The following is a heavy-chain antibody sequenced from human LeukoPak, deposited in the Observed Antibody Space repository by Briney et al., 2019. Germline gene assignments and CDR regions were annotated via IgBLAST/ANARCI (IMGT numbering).Heavy chain of an antibody. V-gene: IGHV3-23*01. Sequence: AGGSLRLSCAASGFTFSSYAMSWVCQAPGKGLEWVSAISGSGDSTYYADSVKGRFTISRDNSKNTLYLQMNSLRAEDTAVYYCAKDPWLTSEYFQHWGQGTLVTVSS. CDR1: GFTFSSYA. CDR2: ISGSGDST. CDR3: AKDPWLTSEYFQH. D-gene: IGHD6-19*01. J-gene: IGHJ1*01.